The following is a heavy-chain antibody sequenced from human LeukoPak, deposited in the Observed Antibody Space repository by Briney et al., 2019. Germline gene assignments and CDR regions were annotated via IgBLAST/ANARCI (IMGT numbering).Heavy chain of an antibody. CDR2: IYHSGST. D-gene: IGHD3-22*01. Sequence: KPSETLSLTCTVSGYSISSGYYWGWIRQPPGKGLEWIGSIYHSGSTYYNPSLKSRVTISVDTSKNQFSLKLSSVTAADTAVYYCASRDLYDSSGYFDYWGQGTLVTVSS. CDR1: GYSISSGYY. J-gene: IGHJ4*02. V-gene: IGHV4-38-2*02. CDR3: ASRDLYDSSGYFDY.